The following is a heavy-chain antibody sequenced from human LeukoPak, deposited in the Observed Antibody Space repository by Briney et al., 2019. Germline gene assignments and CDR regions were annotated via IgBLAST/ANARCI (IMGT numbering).Heavy chain of an antibody. CDR1: GFTFRDYW. D-gene: IGHD3-22*01. J-gene: IGHJ4*02. Sequence: GGSLRLSCAASGFTFRDYWMHWVRQAPGKGLVGVSRIDNDGRKITYADSVKGRFTISRDNAKNTLYLQLNSLRAEDTAIYYCAKARSGYGLDNWGQGTLVTVSS. CDR2: IDNDGRKI. CDR3: AKARSGYGLDN. V-gene: IGHV3-74*01.